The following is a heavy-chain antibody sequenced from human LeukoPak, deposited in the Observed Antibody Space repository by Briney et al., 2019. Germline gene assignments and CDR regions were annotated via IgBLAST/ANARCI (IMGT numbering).Heavy chain of an antibody. V-gene: IGHV6-1*01. CDR3: ARERSRYYYYYMDV. CDR1: ADCVSSNSAA. J-gene: IGHJ6*03. CDR2: TYYRSKWYN. Sequence: SQTLSLTCCLVADCVSSNSAACNWIRHTPSRGLDWLGRTYYRSKWYNDYAVSVKSRITINPDTSKNQFSLQLNSVPPEDTAVYYCARERSRYYYYYMDVWGKGTTVTVSS.